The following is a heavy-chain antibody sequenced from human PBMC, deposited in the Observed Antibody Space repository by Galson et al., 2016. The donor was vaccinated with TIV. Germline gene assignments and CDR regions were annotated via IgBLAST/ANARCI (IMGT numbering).Heavy chain of an antibody. J-gene: IGHJ3*01. Sequence: LRLSCAASGFTFSNFWMHWVRQVPGKGLVWVSRIKTDGSRTDYVDSVKGRFIISRDNVKNTVYLQMDSLIAGDTAVYYCRARGDSRAHDVFDFWGHGTMVTVSS. CDR3: RARGDSRAHDVFDF. V-gene: IGHV3-74*01. CDR2: IKTDGSRT. CDR1: GFTFSNFW. D-gene: IGHD3-3*01.